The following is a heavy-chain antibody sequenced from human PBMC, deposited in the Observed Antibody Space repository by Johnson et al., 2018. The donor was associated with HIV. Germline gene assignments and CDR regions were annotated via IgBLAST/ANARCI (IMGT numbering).Heavy chain of an antibody. CDR1: GFTFSSYA. D-gene: IGHD4-23*01. Sequence: QVQLVESGGGVVQPGRSLRLSCAASGFTFSSYAMLWVRQAPGTGLEWLAVISDDGSNKYYADSVKGRFTISRDNSKNPLYLQMHTLRAEDTAVYYCAREDYGGKLGAVDIWGQGTMVTVAS. J-gene: IGHJ3*02. CDR2: ISDDGSNK. CDR3: AREDYGGKLGAVDI. V-gene: IGHV3-30-3*01.